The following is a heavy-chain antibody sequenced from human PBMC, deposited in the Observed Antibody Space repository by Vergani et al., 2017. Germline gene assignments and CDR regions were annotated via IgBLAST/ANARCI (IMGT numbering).Heavy chain of an antibody. V-gene: IGHV4-59*01. J-gene: IGHJ6*03. CDR1: GGSISSYY. CDR2: IYYSGST. D-gene: IGHD3-3*01. Sequence: QVQLQQWGAGLLKPSETLSLTCTVSGGSISSYYWSWIRQPPGKGLEWIGYIYYSGSTNYNPSLKSRVTISVDTSKNQFSLKLSSVTAADTAVYYCARLNPYYDFWSGYYDYYYYYMDVWGKGTTVTVSS. CDR3: ARLNPYYDFWSGYYDYYYYYMDV.